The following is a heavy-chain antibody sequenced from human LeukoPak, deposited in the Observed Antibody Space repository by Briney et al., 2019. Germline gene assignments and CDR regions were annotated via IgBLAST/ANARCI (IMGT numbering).Heavy chain of an antibody. Sequence: GGSLRLSCAAYGFIFSTYGMHWVRQAPGKGLEWVAFMRSDGSDEYYAGSVKGRFTISRDNSKNTLFLQMNSPRAEDTAVYYCGKHDSSSYYWGQGTLVTVSS. CDR3: GKHDSSSYY. J-gene: IGHJ4*02. CDR2: MRSDGSDE. D-gene: IGHD3-22*01. CDR1: GFIFSTYG. V-gene: IGHV3-30*02.